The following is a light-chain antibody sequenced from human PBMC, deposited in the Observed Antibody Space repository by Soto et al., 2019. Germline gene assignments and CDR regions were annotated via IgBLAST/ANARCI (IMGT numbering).Light chain of an antibody. CDR3: QQYKDSSWT. CDR2: KAS. Sequence: DIQMTQSPSTLSASVGDRVAISCRASQSISIWLAWYQQKPGKAPKLLIYKASSLESGVPSRFSGSGSGTEFTLTISSLQPDDFAPYYCQQYKDSSWTFGQGTKVELK. V-gene: IGKV1-5*03. CDR1: QSISIW. J-gene: IGKJ1*01.